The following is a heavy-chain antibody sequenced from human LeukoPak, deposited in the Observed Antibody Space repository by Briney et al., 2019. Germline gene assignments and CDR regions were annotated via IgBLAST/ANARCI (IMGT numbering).Heavy chain of an antibody. D-gene: IGHD3-22*01. CDR3: ASGNYYDSSGYQAVDY. J-gene: IGHJ4*02. CDR1: GGSISSSSYY. Sequence: SETLSLTCTVSGGSISSSSYYWGWIRQPPGKGLEWIGSIYYSGSTYYNPSLKSRVTISVDASKNQFSLKLSSVTAADTAVYYCASGNYYDSSGYQAVDYWGQGTLVTVSS. CDR2: IYYSGST. V-gene: IGHV4-39*07.